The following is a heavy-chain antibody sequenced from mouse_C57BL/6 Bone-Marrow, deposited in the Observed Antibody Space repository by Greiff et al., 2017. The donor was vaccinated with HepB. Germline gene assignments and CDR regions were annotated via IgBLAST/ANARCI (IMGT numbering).Heavy chain of an antibody. CDR2: IHPNSGST. Sequence: QVQLKQPGAELVKPGASVKLSCKASGYTFTSYWMHWVKQRPGQGLEWIGMIHPNSGSTNYNEKFKSKATLTVDKSSSTAYMQLSSLTSEDSAGYYCARFYPAYFDYWGQGTTLTVSS. V-gene: IGHV1-64*01. CDR1: GYTFTSYW. J-gene: IGHJ2*01. CDR3: ARFYPAYFDY.